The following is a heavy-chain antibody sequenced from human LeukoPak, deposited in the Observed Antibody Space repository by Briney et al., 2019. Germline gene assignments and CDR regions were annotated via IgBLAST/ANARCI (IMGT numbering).Heavy chain of an antibody. V-gene: IGHV4-39*07. CDR1: GGSISSSIYY. D-gene: IGHD6-19*01. CDR2: IYYSGSN. CDR3: ARGKYSGGWSDEGRHYYYYYYMDV. J-gene: IGHJ6*03. Sequence: PETLSLTCTVSGGSISSSIYYWGWIRQPPGKGLEWNGSIYYSGSNYYNPSLKSRVTISVDTSKNQFSLKLSSVTAADTAVYYCARGKYSGGWSDEGRHYYYYYYMDVWGKGTTVTVSS.